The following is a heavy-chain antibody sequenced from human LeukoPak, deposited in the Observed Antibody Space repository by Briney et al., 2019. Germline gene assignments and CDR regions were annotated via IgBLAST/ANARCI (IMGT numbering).Heavy chain of an antibody. J-gene: IGHJ5*02. V-gene: IGHV3-7*01. CDR3: ARAPGEGWFDP. CDR1: GFTFSSYW. Sequence: HPGGSLRLSCAASGFTFSSYWMSWVRQAPGKGPEWVASIKQDGSEKYYVDSVKGRFTISRDNAKNSLYLQMNSLRAEDTALYYCARAPGEGWFDPWGQGTLVTVSS. D-gene: IGHD4-17*01. CDR2: IKQDGSEK.